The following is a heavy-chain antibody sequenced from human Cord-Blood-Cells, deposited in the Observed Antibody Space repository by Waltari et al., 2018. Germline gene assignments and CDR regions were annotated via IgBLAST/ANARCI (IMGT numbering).Heavy chain of an antibody. Sequence: QVQLQQWGAGLLKPSETLSLTCAVYGGSFSGYYWSWIRQPPGKGLVWIGEINHRGSTNYNPSRKSRVTISVDTSKNQFSLKLSSVTAADTAVYYCARGSPMITFGGVIAELYYFDYWGQGTLVTVSS. D-gene: IGHD3-16*02. CDR2: INHRGST. CDR3: ARGSPMITFGGVIAELYYFDY. CDR1: GGSFSGYY. V-gene: IGHV4-34*01. J-gene: IGHJ4*02.